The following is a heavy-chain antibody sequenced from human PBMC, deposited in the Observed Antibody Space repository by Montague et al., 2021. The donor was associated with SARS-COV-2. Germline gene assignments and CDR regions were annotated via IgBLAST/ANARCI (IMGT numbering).Heavy chain of an antibody. CDR2: IWYDGSNK. J-gene: IGHJ4*02. CDR1: GFTFSSYG. V-gene: IGHV3-33*01. D-gene: IGHD1-26*01. CDR3: ARDLVGATYFDY. Sequence: SLRLSCAASGFTFSSYGMHWVCQAPGKGLEWVAVIWYDGSNKYYADSVKGRFTISRDNSKNTLYLQMNSLRAEDTAVYYCARDLVGATYFDYWGQGTLVTVSS.